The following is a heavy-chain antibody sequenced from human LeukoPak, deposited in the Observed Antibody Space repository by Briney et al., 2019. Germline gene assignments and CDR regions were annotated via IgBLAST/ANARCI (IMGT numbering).Heavy chain of an antibody. CDR1: GFTFNNYW. V-gene: IGHV3-74*01. D-gene: IGHD2-15*01. CDR2: VNSDGSRT. CDR3: ARGADCSGGSCYFPGLDS. Sequence: GVLRLSCAASGFTFNNYWMHWVRQAPGKGLMWVSQVNSDGSRTNYADSVKGRFTISRDNAKNTVYLQVNSLRAEDTAVYYCARGADCSGGSCYFPGLDSWGQGTLVTVSS. J-gene: IGHJ4*02.